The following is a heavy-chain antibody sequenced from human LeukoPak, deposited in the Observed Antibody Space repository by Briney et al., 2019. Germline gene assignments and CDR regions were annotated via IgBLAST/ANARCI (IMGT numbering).Heavy chain of an antibody. CDR2: VSFDGSNE. Sequence: PGGSLRLSCADPGLTFGTSAMHWARQAPGKGLEWVAVVSFDGSNEKYADSVRGRFTISRDNSKKMLYLQMNSLSREDTAVYYCVRGVGYTLLSWGQGTLVTVSS. CDR1: GLTFGTSA. D-gene: IGHD1-1*01. CDR3: VRGVGYTLLS. V-gene: IGHV3-30-3*01. J-gene: IGHJ5*02.